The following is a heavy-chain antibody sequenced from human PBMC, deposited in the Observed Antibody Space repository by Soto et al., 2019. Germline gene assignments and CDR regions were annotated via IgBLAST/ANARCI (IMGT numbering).Heavy chain of an antibody. CDR1: GFTFSDYY. CDR2: ISSCGTYT. D-gene: IGHD3-22*01. CDR3: ARALGRATMIGTTVEY. Sequence: GGSLRLSCASSGFTFSDYYINGIRQTPGKGLEWFSYISSCGTYTKYAYSVNGRFTISRDNAKKSLYLQMNSLRVEDTAVYFCARALGRATMIGTTVEYWGQGTLVTVS. J-gene: IGHJ4*02. V-gene: IGHV3-11*06.